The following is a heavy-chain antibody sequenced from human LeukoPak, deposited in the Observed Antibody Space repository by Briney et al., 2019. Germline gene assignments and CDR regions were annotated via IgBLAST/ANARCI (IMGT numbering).Heavy chain of an antibody. CDR2: ISAYNGDI. V-gene: IGHV1-18*01. Sequence: GASCKSSCKASAHCFSIYGLSRARDAPLQPLARMGWISAYNGDIKYAQRGKGRVTMTTDTSTSTVYMELRSLRSDDTAVYYCARESGSDAFDIWGQGTMVTVSS. CDR3: ARESGSDAFDI. J-gene: IGHJ3*02. CDR1: AHCFSIYG.